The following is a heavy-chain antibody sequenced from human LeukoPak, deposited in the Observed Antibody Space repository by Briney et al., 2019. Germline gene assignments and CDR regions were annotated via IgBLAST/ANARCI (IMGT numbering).Heavy chain of an antibody. D-gene: IGHD2/OR15-2a*01. J-gene: IGHJ4*02. CDR1: GFTFSDTW. CDR2: IRSDGSDT. Sequence: PGGSLRLSCAASGFTFSDTWMHWVRQAPGEGLVWVSRIRSDGSDTRYAESVKGRFTTSRDNAKNTLYLQMNSLRAEDTAVYYCARDWFYAIDYWGQGTLVTVSS. CDR3: ARDWFYAIDY. V-gene: IGHV3-74*01.